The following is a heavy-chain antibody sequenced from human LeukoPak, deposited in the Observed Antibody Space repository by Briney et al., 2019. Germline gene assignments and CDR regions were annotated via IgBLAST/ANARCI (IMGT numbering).Heavy chain of an antibody. CDR1: GGSISSYY. V-gene: IGHV4-59*01. Sequence: SETLSLTCTVSGGSISSYYWSWIRQPPGKGLEWIGYIYYSGSTNYNPSLKSRVTISVDTSKNQFSLKLSSVTAADTAVYYCARGVTMVRGVMSAFDIWGQGTMVTVSS. J-gene: IGHJ3*02. CDR2: IYYSGST. CDR3: ARGVTMVRGVMSAFDI. D-gene: IGHD3-10*01.